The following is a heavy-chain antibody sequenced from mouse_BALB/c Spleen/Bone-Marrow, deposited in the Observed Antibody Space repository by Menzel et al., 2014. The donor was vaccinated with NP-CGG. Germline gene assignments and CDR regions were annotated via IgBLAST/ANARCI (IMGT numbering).Heavy chain of an antibody. CDR3: ARERPLSGSTYGRFAY. D-gene: IGHD1-1*01. CDR2: IWTGGNT. Sequence: QVQLQQPGPGLVAPSQSLSITCTVSGFSLTSYSVHWVRQPPGKGLEWLGIIWTGGNTSYNSALMSRLSISKDNSKSQVFLKMNSLQTDGTAMYYCARERPLSGSTYGRFAYWGQGTLVTVSA. CDR1: GFSLTSYS. J-gene: IGHJ3*01. V-gene: IGHV2-9*02.